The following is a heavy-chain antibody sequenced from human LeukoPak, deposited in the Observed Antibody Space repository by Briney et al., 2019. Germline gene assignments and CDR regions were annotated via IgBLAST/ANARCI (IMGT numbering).Heavy chain of an antibody. CDR1: GFTFSSYA. V-gene: IGHV3-30*01. CDR2: ISYDGSNK. Sequence: GGSLRLSCAASGFTFSSYAMHWVRQAPGKGLEWVAVISYDGSNKYYADSVKGRFTISRDNSKNTLYLQMNSLRAEDTAVYYCAREAYGSGSYDDYWGQGTLVTVSS. CDR3: AREAYGSGSYDDY. D-gene: IGHD3-10*01. J-gene: IGHJ4*02.